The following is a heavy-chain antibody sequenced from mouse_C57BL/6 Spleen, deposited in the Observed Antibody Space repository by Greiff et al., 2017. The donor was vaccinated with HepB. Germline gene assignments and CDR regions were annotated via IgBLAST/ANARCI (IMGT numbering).Heavy chain of an antibody. D-gene: IGHD1-1*01. CDR1: GYTFTDYE. J-gene: IGHJ2*01. CDR2: IDPETGGT. Sequence: QVQLQQSGAELVRPGASVTLSCKASGYTFTDYEMHWVKQTPVHGLEWIGAIDPETGGTAYNQKFKGKAILTADKSSSTAYMELRSLTSEDSAVYYCTRGGITTVVATGYFDYWGQGTTLTVSS. V-gene: IGHV1-15*01. CDR3: TRGGITTVVATGYFDY.